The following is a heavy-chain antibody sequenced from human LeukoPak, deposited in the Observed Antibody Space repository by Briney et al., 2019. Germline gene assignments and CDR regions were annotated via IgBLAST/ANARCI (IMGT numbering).Heavy chain of an antibody. CDR2: INHSGST. Sequence: PSETLSLTCAVYGGSFSGYYWSWIRQPPGKGLEWIGEINHSGSTNYNPSLKSRVTISVDTSKNQFSLKLSSVTAADTAVYYCARSGPYSSSWYNYWGQGTLATVSS. D-gene: IGHD6-13*01. J-gene: IGHJ4*02. CDR3: ARSGPYSSSWYNY. V-gene: IGHV4-34*01. CDR1: GGSFSGYY.